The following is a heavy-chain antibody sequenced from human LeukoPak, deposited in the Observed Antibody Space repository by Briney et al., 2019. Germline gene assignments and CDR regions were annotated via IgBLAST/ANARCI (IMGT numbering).Heavy chain of an antibody. Sequence: GESLKISCKGSGYSFTSYWIGWVRQKPGKGLECMGIIYPGDSDIRYSPSFQGQVTISADKSISTDYLQWSSLKASDTAMYYCARAQNVYYYYYGMDVWGQGTTVTVSS. J-gene: IGHJ6*02. CDR1: GYSFTSYW. CDR2: IYPGDSDI. V-gene: IGHV5-51*01. CDR3: ARAQNVYYYYYGMDV.